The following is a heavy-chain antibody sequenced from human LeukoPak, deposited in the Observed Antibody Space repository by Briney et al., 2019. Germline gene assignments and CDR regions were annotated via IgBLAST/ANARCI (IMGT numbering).Heavy chain of an antibody. CDR2: LSGSGDST. V-gene: IGHV3-23*01. CDR3: AKEVWSTMYYFDF. D-gene: IGHD3-10*02. CDR1: GFTFRSYD. Sequence: GGSLRLSCAASGFTFRSYDMSWVRQAPGKGLEWVSTLSGSGDSTYYADSVKGRFTISRDNSKNTLFLQMNSMRAEDTAVYYCAKEVWSTMYYFDFRGQGTLVTVSS. J-gene: IGHJ4*02.